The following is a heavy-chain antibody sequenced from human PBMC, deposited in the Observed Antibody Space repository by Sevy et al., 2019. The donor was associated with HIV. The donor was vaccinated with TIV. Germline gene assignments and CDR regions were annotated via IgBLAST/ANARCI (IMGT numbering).Heavy chain of an antibody. V-gene: IGHV3-74*01. D-gene: IGHD5-18*01. CDR3: ARGTALGWFDP. CDR1: GFTFDSYW. CDR2: VDIDGSRT. J-gene: IGHJ5*02. Sequence: GGSLRLSCAASGFTFDSYWLHWVRQDPWKGLEWVSCVDIDGSRTEYADSVKGRFTISRDNAKNILYLEMNSLRVEVTAEYYCARGTALGWFDPWGQGTQVTVSS.